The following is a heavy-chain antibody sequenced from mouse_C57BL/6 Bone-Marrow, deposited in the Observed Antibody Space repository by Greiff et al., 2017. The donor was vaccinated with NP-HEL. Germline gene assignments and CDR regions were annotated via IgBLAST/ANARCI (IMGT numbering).Heavy chain of an antibody. D-gene: IGHD1-1*01. CDR3: ARDGNYYSSSPLYYFDY. CDR2: ISYDGSN. Sequence: EVKLMESGPGLVKPSQSLSLTCSVTGYSITSGYYWNWIRQFPGNKLEWMGYISYDGSNNYNPSLKNRISITRDTSKNQFFLKLNSVTTEDTATYYCARDGNYYSSSPLYYFDYWGQGTTLTVSS. J-gene: IGHJ2*01. CDR1: GYSITSGYY. V-gene: IGHV3-6*01.